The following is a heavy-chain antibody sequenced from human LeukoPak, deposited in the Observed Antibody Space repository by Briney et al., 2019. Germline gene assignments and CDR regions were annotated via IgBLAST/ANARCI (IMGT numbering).Heavy chain of an antibody. Sequence: PGGSLRLSCAASGFTFDDYGMSWVRQAPGKGLEWVSGINWNGGSTVYADSVKGRFTISRDNAKNSLYLQMNSLRAEDTALYYCARARSPYNWNSLDYWGQGTLATVSS. CDR2: INWNGGST. CDR3: ARARSPYNWNSLDY. J-gene: IGHJ4*02. CDR1: GFTFDDYG. D-gene: IGHD1-7*01. V-gene: IGHV3-20*04.